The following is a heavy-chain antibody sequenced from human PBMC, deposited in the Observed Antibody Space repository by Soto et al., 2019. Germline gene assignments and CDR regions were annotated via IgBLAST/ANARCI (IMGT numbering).Heavy chain of an antibody. CDR1: GFTFSSYA. Sequence: WSLRLSCAASGFTFSSYAMSWVRQAPGKGLEWVSAISGSGGSTYYADSVKGRFTISRDNSKNTLYLQMNSLRAEDTAVYYCAKDRCSGGSCYSDGMDVWGQGTTVTVSS. CDR2: ISGSGGST. J-gene: IGHJ6*02. CDR3: AKDRCSGGSCYSDGMDV. V-gene: IGHV3-23*01. D-gene: IGHD2-15*01.